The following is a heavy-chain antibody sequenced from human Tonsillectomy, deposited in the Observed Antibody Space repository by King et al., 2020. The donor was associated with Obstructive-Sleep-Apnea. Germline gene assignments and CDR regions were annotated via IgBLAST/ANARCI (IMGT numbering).Heavy chain of an antibody. CDR3: AREEIIPGAFDI. CDR2: IYHSGST. D-gene: IGHD2-21*01. Sequence: VQLQQWGAGLLKPSETLSLTCAGYGGSFSEYYWSWIRQPPGKGLEWIGEIYHSGSTKYNPSLKSRVTISVDTSKTQFSLKLSSVTAADTAVYYWAREEIIPGAFDIWGRGTMVTVSS. J-gene: IGHJ3*02. CDR1: GGSFSEYY. V-gene: IGHV4-34*01.